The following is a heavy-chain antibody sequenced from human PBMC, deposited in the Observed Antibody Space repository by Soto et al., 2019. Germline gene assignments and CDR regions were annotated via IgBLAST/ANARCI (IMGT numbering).Heavy chain of an antibody. CDR1: GYTFTSYA. Sequence: ASVKVSCKASGYTFTSYAMHWVRQAPGQRLEWMGWINAGNGNTKYSQKFQGRVTITRDTSASTAYMELSSLRSEDTAVYYCARDRYCSGGSCYYYYFGLDVWGQGTTVTVSS. V-gene: IGHV1-3*01. CDR3: ARDRYCSGGSCYYYYFGLDV. D-gene: IGHD2-15*01. CDR2: INAGNGNT. J-gene: IGHJ6*02.